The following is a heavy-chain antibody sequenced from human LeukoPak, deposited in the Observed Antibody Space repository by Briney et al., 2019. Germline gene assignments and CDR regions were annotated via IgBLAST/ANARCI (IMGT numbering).Heavy chain of an antibody. CDR2: IYTSGST. CDR1: GGSISSYY. Sequence: SETLSLTCTVSGGSISSYYWSWIRQPAGKGLEWIGRIYTSGSTNYDPSLKSRVPMSVDTSKNQFSLKLSSVTAADTAVYYCARARGYCSSTSCSWDLDYWGQGTLVTVSS. V-gene: IGHV4-4*07. J-gene: IGHJ4*02. CDR3: ARARGYCSSTSCSWDLDY. D-gene: IGHD2-2*01.